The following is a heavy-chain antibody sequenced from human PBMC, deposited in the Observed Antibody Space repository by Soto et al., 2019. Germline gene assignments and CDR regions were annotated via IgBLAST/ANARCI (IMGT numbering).Heavy chain of an antibody. CDR2: INSDGSNT. V-gene: IGHV3-74*01. D-gene: IGHD4-4*01. CDR1: GFTFYNHC. Sequence: EVQLVESGGDLVQTGGSLRLACAASGFTFYNHCLHWVRQAPGKGLVWVSRINSDGSNTNYADSVRGRFTISRDNAKNTVYLQVNTLRVEDTAVYFCARGAQFQYYMDVLGKGTAVTVSS. CDR3: ARGAQFQYYMDV. J-gene: IGHJ6*03.